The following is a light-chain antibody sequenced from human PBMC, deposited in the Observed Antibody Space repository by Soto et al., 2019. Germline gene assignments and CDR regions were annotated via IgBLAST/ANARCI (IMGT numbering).Light chain of an antibody. Sequence: DIQMTQSPSSLSASVGDRVTITCWASQSMSRNLNWYQQKPGTAPNLLIYAASNLQSGVPSRFSGSGSGTDFTLTISSLQPEDFATYYCQQTYRSPWTFGQGTRVEIK. V-gene: IGKV1-39*01. CDR2: AAS. CDR3: QQTYRSPWT. CDR1: QSMSRN. J-gene: IGKJ1*01.